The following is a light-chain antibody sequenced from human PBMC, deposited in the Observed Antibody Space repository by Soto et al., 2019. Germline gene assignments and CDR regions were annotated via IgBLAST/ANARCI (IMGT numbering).Light chain of an antibody. V-gene: IGKV3-20*01. Sequence: EIVLTQAPGTLSLAPGEGDTLSCRASQSVKSSYLAWYQQKPGQGPRLLIFGTCNRATGIPDRFRGGGSGTDFTLTISSLEPEDFAVYYCQQYASSPGTFGQGTNVEIK. CDR2: GTC. CDR1: QSVKSSY. J-gene: IGKJ1*01. CDR3: QQYASSPGT.